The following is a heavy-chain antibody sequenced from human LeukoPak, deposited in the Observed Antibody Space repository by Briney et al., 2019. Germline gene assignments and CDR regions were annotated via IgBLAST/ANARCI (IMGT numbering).Heavy chain of an antibody. D-gene: IGHD3-9*01. CDR1: GFTFSSSA. J-gene: IGHJ4*02. Sequence: GGSLRLSCAASGFTFSSSAMSWVRQAPGKGLEWVSGISDSGGSTYYADSVKGRFTISRDNSKNTLYLQMNSLRAEDTAVYYCASILTGYYNTDYWGQGTLVTVSS. CDR3: ASILTGYYNTDY. V-gene: IGHV3-23*01. CDR2: ISDSGGST.